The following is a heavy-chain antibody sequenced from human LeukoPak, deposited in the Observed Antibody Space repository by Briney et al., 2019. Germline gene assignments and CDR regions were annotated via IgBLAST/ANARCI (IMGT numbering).Heavy chain of an antibody. Sequence: GRSLRLSCAASGFTFDDYAMHWVRQAPGKGLEWVSGISWNSGSIGYADSVKGRFTISRDNAKNSLYLQMNSLRAEDTALYYCAKDIGSGSYYRGYYYYGMDVWGQRTTVTVSS. V-gene: IGHV3-9*01. J-gene: IGHJ6*02. CDR3: AKDIGSGSYYRGYYYYGMDV. CDR1: GFTFDDYA. CDR2: ISWNSGSI. D-gene: IGHD1-26*01.